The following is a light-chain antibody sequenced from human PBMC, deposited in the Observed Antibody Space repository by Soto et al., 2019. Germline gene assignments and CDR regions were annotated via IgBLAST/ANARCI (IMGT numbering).Light chain of an antibody. CDR2: SAS. J-gene: IGKJ4*01. CDR3: QQSFTSPRT. Sequence: DIQMTQSPSSLSASVGDRVTLTCRASQTISTSLNWYQQTPGKAPQLLVYSASSLHSGVPSRFSGSGSGTDFTLTISSLQPEDFATYYCQQSFTSPRTFGGGTKVDIK. V-gene: IGKV1-39*01. CDR1: QTISTS.